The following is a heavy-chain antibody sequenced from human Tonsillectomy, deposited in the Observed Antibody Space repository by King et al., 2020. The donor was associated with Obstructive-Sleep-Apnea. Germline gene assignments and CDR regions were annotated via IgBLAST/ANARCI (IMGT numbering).Heavy chain of an antibody. CDR3: ARGSIAAPGAWFDP. V-gene: IGHV6-1*01. Sequence: VQLQQSGPGLVKPSQTLSLTCAISGDSVSSNKAVWTWIRQSSSRGLEWLGRTYYRSKWYNDYALSVKSRITINPDTSKNQFSLQLNSVTPEDTAVYYCARGSIAAPGAWFDPWGQGTLAT. D-gene: IGHD6-6*01. CDR2: TYYRSKWYN. J-gene: IGHJ5*02. CDR1: GDSVSSNKAV.